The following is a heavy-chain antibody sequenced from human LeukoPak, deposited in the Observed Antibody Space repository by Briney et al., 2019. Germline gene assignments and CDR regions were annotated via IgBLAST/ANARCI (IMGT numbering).Heavy chain of an antibody. V-gene: IGHV3-23*01. J-gene: IGHJ4*02. Sequence: PGGSLRLSCAASGFTFSNYAMNWVRQAPGKGLEWVSAIIGTDDNTYYIDSVKGRFTISRDNSKNTLYLQMNSLRAEDTAVYYCAKGSVVADIYFDSWGQGTLATVSS. CDR3: AKGSVVADIYFDS. CDR1: GFTFSNYA. D-gene: IGHD2-15*01. CDR2: IIGTDDNT.